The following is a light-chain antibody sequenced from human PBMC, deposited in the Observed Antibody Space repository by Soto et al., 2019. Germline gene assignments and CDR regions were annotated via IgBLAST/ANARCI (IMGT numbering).Light chain of an antibody. CDR2: GAS. Sequence: TLSAGTLSLSQRERAHLSCRSSESVDSNYLAWYQQKSGQAPRLLISGASSRATGIPDRFSGSGSGTEFTLTINSLQAEDCAVYYCQQYYNWPRTFAQGTRLAI. CDR3: QQYYNWPRT. CDR1: ESVDSNY. J-gene: IGKJ5*01. V-gene: IGKV3-20*01.